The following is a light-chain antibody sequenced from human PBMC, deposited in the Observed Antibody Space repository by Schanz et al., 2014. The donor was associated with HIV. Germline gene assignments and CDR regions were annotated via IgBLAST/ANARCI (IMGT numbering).Light chain of an antibody. CDR1: SSNIQSNT. CDR2: AND. Sequence: QSVLTQPPSASGTPGQRVTISCSGSSSNIQSNTVNWYHQLPGTAPKLLIYANDMRPSGVPDRFSGSGSGTSASLAISGLQSEDEADYYCAAWDDSLNGWVFGGGTKLTVL. CDR3: AAWDDSLNGWV. J-gene: IGLJ3*02. V-gene: IGLV1-44*01.